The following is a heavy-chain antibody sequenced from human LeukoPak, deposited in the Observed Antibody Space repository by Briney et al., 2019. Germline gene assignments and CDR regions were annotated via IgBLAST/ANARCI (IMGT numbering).Heavy chain of an antibody. CDR2: ISGNGGTK. Sequence: PGGSLSLSCAASGFTFSNYYISWIRQAPGKGLEWVSYISGNGGTKYDADPVKGRFIMTRDSAKKSVYLQMTSLRVEDTAVYYCGRGIPVDYWGQGLLVTVSS. J-gene: IGHJ4*02. CDR3: GRGIPVDY. V-gene: IGHV3-11*01. CDR1: GFTFSNYY.